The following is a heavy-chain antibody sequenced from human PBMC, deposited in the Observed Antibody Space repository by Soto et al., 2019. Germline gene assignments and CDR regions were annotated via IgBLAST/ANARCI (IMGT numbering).Heavy chain of an antibody. CDR2: MSHSGGT. J-gene: IGHJ3*02. CDR1: GGSVNSGNYY. Sequence: SETLSLTCAVFGGSVNSGNYYWSWIRQPPGKGLEWIGEMSHSGGTHFNPSLKSRVTISVDTSKNQFSLKMSSVTAADTALYYCARVERGTATTVVDAFDIWGPGTMVT. V-gene: IGHV4-61*01. CDR3: ARVERGTATTVVDAFDI. D-gene: IGHD1-1*01.